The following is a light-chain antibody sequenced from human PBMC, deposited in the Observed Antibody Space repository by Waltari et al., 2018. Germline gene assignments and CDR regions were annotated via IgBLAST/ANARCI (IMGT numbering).Light chain of an antibody. V-gene: IGLV2-14*03. CDR3: ASYTSSYTWV. Sequence: QSALTQPASVSGSPGQSITIPCTGTNSDVGGYNYVSWFQQNPGTAPRLMIFGVSDRPSGVSNRFSGSKSGNTASLTISGLQAEDEAHYYCASYTSSYTWVFGGGTKLTVL. CDR2: GVS. CDR1: NSDVGGYNY. J-gene: IGLJ3*02.